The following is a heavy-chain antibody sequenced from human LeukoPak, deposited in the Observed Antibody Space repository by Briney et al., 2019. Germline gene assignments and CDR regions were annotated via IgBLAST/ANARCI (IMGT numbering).Heavy chain of an antibody. CDR3: AKDKMAHSTSSWDY. CDR1: GFAFSNYA. J-gene: IGHJ4*02. V-gene: IGHV3-30*18. CDR2: ISYDGGTK. D-gene: IGHD6-6*01. Sequence: GGSLRLSCAASGFAFSNYAMHWVREAPGKALEWVAVISYDGGTKYYADSVKGRFTISRDNSKNTLYLQMNSLRAEDTAVYYCAKDKMAHSTSSWDYWGQGTLVTVSS.